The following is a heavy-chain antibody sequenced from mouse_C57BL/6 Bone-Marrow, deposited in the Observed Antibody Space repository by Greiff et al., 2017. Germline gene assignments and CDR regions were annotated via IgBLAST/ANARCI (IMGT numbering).Heavy chain of an antibody. CDR1: GFTFSDYG. J-gene: IGHJ3*01. CDR2: ISSGSGTI. CDR3: AGGRRGFAY. V-gene: IGHV5-17*01. Sequence: EVQLVESGAGLVKPGGSLKLSCAASGFTFSDYGMHWVRQAPGQGLEWVAYISSGSGTIYYADTVKGRFTLSRDNAKNTLFLQMTSLRSEDTAMYYCAGGRRGFAYWGQGTLVTVSA.